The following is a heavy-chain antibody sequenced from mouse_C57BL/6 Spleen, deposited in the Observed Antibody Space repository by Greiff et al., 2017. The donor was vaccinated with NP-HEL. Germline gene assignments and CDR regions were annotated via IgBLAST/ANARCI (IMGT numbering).Heavy chain of an antibody. Sequence: VQLQQSGAELVKPGASVKISCKASGYAFSSSWMNWVKQRPGKGLEWIGRIYPGDGDTNYNGKFKGKATLTADKSSSTAYMQLSSLTSENSAVYFCARSTKFYGYYGYYYAMDYWGQGTSVTVSS. CDR2: IYPGDGDT. D-gene: IGHD2-2*01. CDR3: ARSTKFYGYYGYYYAMDY. J-gene: IGHJ4*01. CDR1: GYAFSSSW. V-gene: IGHV1-82*01.